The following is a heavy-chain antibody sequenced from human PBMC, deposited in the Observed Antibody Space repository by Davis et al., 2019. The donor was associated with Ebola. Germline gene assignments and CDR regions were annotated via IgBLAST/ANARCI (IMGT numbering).Heavy chain of an antibody. D-gene: IGHD1-26*01. V-gene: IGHV4-59*08. J-gene: IGHJ5*02. CDR2: IYYSGST. Sequence: MPSETLSLTCTVSGGSISSYYWSWIRQHPGKGLEWIGYIYYSGSTNYNPSLKSRVTISVDTSKNQFSLKLSSVTAADTAVYYCARVSGSYSEDWFDPWGQGTLVTVSS. CDR3: ARVSGSYSEDWFDP. CDR1: GGSISSYY.